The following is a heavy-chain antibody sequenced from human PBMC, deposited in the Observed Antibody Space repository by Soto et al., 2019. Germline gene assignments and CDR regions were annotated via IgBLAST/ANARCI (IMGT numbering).Heavy chain of an antibody. V-gene: IGHV5-10-1*01. CDR2: IDPTDSYT. D-gene: IGHD2-2*01. CDR3: AKDGGPAYCNSPGCSAEHFDY. J-gene: IGHJ4*02. CDR1: GYSFTTYW. Sequence: GESLKISCQASGYSFTTYWISWVRQMPGKGLECMGRIDPTDSYTDYGPSFEGHVTMSVDRSINTAYLEWSSLKASDSAMYYCAKDGGPAYCNSPGCSAEHFDYWGQGTQVTVSS.